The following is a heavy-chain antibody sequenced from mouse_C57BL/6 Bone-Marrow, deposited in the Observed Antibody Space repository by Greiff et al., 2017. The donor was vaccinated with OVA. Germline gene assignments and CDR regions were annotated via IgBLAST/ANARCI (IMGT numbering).Heavy chain of an antibody. CDR2: LRNKANNHAT. CDR1: GFTFRDAW. CDR3: TRRPIYYDYDARVRGPWFAY. D-gene: IGHD2-4*01. V-gene: IGHV6-6*01. Sequence: EVQLQESGGGLVQPGGSMKLSCAASGFTFRDAWMDWVRPSPETGLEWVAELRNKANNHATYYAESVQGRFTISRDDSTSSVYLQMNSLRAEDTGIYDCTRRPIYYDYDARVRGPWFAYWGQGTLVTVSA. J-gene: IGHJ3*01.